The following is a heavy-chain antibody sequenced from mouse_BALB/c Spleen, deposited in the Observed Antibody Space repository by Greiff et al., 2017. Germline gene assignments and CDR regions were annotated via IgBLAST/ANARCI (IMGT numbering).Heavy chain of an antibody. D-gene: IGHD2-13*01. Sequence: EVQLVESGGGLVKPGGSLKLSCAASGFAFSSYDMSWVRQTPEKRLEWVAYISSGGGSTYYPDTVKGRFTISRDNAKNTLYLQMSSLKSEDTAMYYCARRRDYDYWGQGTTLTVSS. CDR2: ISSGGGST. V-gene: IGHV5-12-1*01. J-gene: IGHJ2*01. CDR1: GFAFSSYD. CDR3: ARRRDYDY.